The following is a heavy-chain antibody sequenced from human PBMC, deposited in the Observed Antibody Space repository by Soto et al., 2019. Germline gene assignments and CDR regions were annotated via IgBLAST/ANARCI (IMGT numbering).Heavy chain of an antibody. V-gene: IGHV4-31*03. CDR2: IYYSGST. Sequence: QVQLQESGPGLVKPSQTLSLTCTVSGGSISSGGYYWSWIRQHPGKGLEWIGYIYYSGSTYYNPSLKSRVTISVDTSKNQFSLKLSSVTAADTAGYYCARAKEYGGNGGDWFDPWGQGTLVTVSS. J-gene: IGHJ5*02. CDR3: ARAKEYGGNGGDWFDP. CDR1: GGSISSGGYY. D-gene: IGHD2-15*01.